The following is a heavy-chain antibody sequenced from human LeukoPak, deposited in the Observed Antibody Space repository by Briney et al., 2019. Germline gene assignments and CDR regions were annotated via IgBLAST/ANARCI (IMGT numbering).Heavy chain of an antibody. CDR3: ARDQGVWRLWLVRGYYGMDV. CDR2: INSSSSYI. V-gene: IGHV3-21*01. J-gene: IGHJ6*02. D-gene: IGHD5-18*01. CDR1: GFTFSSYS. Sequence: PGGSLRLSCAASGFTFSSYSMNWVRQAPGKGLEWVSSINSSSSYIYYADSVKGRFTISRDNAKNSLYLQMNSLRAEDTAVYYCARDQGVWRLWLVRGYYGMDVWGQGTTVTVSS.